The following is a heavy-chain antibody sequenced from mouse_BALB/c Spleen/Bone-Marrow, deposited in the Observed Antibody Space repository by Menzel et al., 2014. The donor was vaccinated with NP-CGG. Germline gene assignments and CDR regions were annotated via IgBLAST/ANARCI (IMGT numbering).Heavy chain of an antibody. D-gene: IGHD2-12*01. V-gene: IGHV1-74*01. Sequence: QVQLQQSGPQLVRPGASLKISCKASGYSFTSYWMHWVKQRPGQGLEWIGMIDPSDSETALNQEFKDKATSTVDKSSNAASMQLSSPTSEDSAVYFCARKGIYDTFSYWGQGTLVTVSA. CDR1: GYSFTSYW. CDR2: IDPSDSET. J-gene: IGHJ3*01. CDR3: ARKGIYDTFSY.